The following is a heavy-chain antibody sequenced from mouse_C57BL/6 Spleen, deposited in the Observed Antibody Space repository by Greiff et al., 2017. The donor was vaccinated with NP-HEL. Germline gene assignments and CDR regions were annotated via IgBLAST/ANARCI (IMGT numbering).Heavy chain of an antibody. D-gene: IGHD2-3*01. Sequence: EVQVVESGGGLVQPGESLKLSCESNEYEFPSHDMSWVRKTPEKRLELVTAINSDGGSTYYPDTMERRFIISRDNTKKTLYLQMSSLRSEDTALYYCARHLYDGYSPWFAYWGQGTLVTVSA. CDR3: ARHLYDGYSPWFAY. CDR1: EYEFPSHD. CDR2: INSDGGST. J-gene: IGHJ3*01. V-gene: IGHV5-2*01.